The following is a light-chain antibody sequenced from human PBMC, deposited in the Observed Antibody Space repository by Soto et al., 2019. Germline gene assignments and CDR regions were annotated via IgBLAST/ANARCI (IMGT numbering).Light chain of an antibody. V-gene: IGLV2-14*01. Sequence: QSALTQPASVSGSPGQSIAISCTGTNSDVGGYNYVSWYQHHPGKAPKLMIYEVSNRPSGVSNRFSGSKSGNTASLTIYGLHAEDEADYYCSSYTTSTTWVFGGGTKLTVL. CDR3: SSYTTSTTWV. CDR2: EVS. CDR1: NSDVGGYNY. J-gene: IGLJ3*02.